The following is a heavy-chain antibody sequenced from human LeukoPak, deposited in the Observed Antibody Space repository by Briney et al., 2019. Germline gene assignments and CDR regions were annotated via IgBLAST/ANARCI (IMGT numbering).Heavy chain of an antibody. J-gene: IGHJ4*02. V-gene: IGHV3-23*01. CDR1: GFTFSSYA. CDR2: ISDNGDDT. D-gene: IGHD4-11*01. Sequence: RGSLRLSCAASGFTFSSYAMIWVRQAPGKGLDWVSSISDNGDDTYYADSVKGRFTISRDKSTNTLYLQMDSLRADDTAVYYCAKGYYGNYVAVDYWGQGTLVTVSS. CDR3: AKGYYGNYVAVDY.